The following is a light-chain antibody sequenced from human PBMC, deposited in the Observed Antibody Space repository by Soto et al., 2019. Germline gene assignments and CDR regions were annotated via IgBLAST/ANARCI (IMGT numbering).Light chain of an antibody. CDR1: QSVSSYY. CDR3: QQYGSSPT. J-gene: IGKJ2*01. Sequence: EIVLTQSPGTLSLSPGERATLSCRASQSVSSYYLAWYQQKPGQAPRLLIYAASSRATGIPDRFSGSGSGTDFTLTISRLEPEDFAVYYCQQYGSSPTFGQGTELEIK. CDR2: AAS. V-gene: IGKV3-20*01.